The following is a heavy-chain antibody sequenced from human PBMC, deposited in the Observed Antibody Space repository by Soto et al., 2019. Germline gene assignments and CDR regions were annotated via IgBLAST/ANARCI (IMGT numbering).Heavy chain of an antibody. V-gene: IGHV4-39*01. J-gene: IGHJ4*02. CDR2: IYYSGST. Sequence: QLQLQESGPGLVKPSETLSLTCTVSGGSISSSSYYWGWIRQPPGKGLEWIGSIYYSGSTYYNPSLKSRVTISVDTSKNQFSLKLSSVTAADTAVYYCARLMVEGIAVAGRVDWGQGTLVTVSS. CDR1: GGSISSSSYY. D-gene: IGHD6-19*01. CDR3: ARLMVEGIAVAGRVD.